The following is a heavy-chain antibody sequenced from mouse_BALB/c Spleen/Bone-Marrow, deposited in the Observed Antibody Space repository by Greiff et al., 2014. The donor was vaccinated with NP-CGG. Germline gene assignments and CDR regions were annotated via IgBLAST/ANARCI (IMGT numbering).Heavy chain of an antibody. CDR2: IDPENGDT. Sequence: VQLKESGAELVRSGASVKLSCTASGFNIKDYYMHWVKQRPEQGLEWIGWIDPENGDTEYAPKFQGKATMTADTSSNTAYLQLRSLTSEDAAVYYCNEGYGNYGYWGQGTTLTVSS. D-gene: IGHD2-10*02. CDR3: NEGYGNYGY. CDR1: GFNIKDYY. J-gene: IGHJ2*01. V-gene: IGHV14-4*02.